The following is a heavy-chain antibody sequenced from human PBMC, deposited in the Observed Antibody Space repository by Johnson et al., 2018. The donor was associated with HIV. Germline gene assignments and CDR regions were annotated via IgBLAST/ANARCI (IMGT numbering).Heavy chain of an antibody. CDR1: GFTFNTYA. CDR2: ISYDGTNK. D-gene: IGHD6-19*01. V-gene: IGHV3-30*09. Sequence: QVQLVESGGGVVQPGRSLRLSCAASGFTFNTYAMYWVRQAPGKGLEWVAFISYDGTNKYYAASGKGRFAISRDNSKNTLYLRTNSLRVEDTAVYYCARDREYGLAWGWALDIWGQGTTVTVSS. J-gene: IGHJ3*02. CDR3: ARDREYGLAWGWALDI.